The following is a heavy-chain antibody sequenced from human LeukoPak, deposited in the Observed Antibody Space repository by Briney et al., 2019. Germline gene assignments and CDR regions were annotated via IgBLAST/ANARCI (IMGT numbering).Heavy chain of an antibody. CDR1: GFTVSSNY. J-gene: IGHJ4*02. CDR3: AREGSGGYDHDRQYYFDY. Sequence: PGGSLRLSCAASGFTVSSNYMSWVRQAPGKELEWVSIIYGGGSTYYADSVKGRFTISRDNSKNTPNLQMNSLRAEDTAVYYCAREGSGGYDHDRQYYFDYWGQGTLVTVSS. V-gene: IGHV3-53*01. D-gene: IGHD5-12*01. CDR2: IYGGGST.